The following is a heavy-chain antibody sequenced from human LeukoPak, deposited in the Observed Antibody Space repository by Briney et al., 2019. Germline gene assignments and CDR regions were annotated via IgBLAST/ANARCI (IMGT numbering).Heavy chain of an antibody. D-gene: IGHD3-10*01. CDR1: GFTFSSYA. V-gene: IGHV3-30-3*01. CDR3: ARGLMMVRGVPSDYFDY. CDR2: ISHDGSNE. Sequence: PGGSLRLSCAASGFTFSSYAMSWVRQAPGKGLEWVAVISHDGSNEYYADSVKGRFTISGDNSKNTLYLQMNSLRAEDTAVYYCARGLMMVRGVPSDYFDYWGQGTLVTVSS. J-gene: IGHJ4*02.